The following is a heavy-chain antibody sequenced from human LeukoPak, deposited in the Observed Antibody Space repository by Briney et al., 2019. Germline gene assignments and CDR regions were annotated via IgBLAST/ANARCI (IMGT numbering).Heavy chain of an antibody. CDR3: AKVSWANYFDY. D-gene: IGHD6-13*01. J-gene: IGHJ4*02. Sequence: PGGSLRLSCAASGFTFSTSWMHWVRQAPGKGLVWVSRINSDGTTTNYADSVKGRFTISRDNSKNTLYLQMNSLRAEDTAIYYCAKVSWANYFDYWGQGTPVTVSS. CDR1: GFTFSTSW. CDR2: INSDGTTT. V-gene: IGHV3-74*01.